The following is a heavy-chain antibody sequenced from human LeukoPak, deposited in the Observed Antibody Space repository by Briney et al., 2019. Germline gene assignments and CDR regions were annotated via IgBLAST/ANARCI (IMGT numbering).Heavy chain of an antibody. J-gene: IGHJ4*02. Sequence: GGSLRLSCAASGFTFSSYGMHWVRQAPGKGLEWVAVIWYDGSNKYYADSVKGRFTISRDNSKNTLYLQMNSLRAGDTAVYYCARPSPPEYSSSWSAFDYWGQGTLVTVSS. D-gene: IGHD6-13*01. CDR2: IWYDGSNK. CDR3: ARPSPPEYSSSWSAFDY. CDR1: GFTFSSYG. V-gene: IGHV3-33*01.